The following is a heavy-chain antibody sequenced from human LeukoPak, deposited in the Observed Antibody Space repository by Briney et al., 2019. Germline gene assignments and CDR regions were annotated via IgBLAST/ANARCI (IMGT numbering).Heavy chain of an antibody. CDR3: ARDRSQRAYSYGPDGV. Sequence: PGRSLRLSCAASGFTFSSYAMHWVRQAPGKGLEWAAVISYDGSNKFYADSVKGRFTISRDNSKNTLFLQMNSLRAEDTAVYYCARDRSQRAYSYGPDGVWGQGTLVTVSS. CDR2: ISYDGSNK. J-gene: IGHJ4*02. D-gene: IGHD5-18*01. V-gene: IGHV3-30*01. CDR1: GFTFSSYA.